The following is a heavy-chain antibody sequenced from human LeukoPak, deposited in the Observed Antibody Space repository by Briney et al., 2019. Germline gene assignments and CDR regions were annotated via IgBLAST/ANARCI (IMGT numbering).Heavy chain of an antibody. J-gene: IGHJ6*03. CDR2: IYYSGST. Sequence: SETLSLTCTVSGGSISSSSYYWGWIRQPPGKGLEWIGSIYYSGSTYYNPSLKSRVTISVDTSKNQFSLKLSSVTAADTAVYYCARDPSHYMDVWGKVTTVTVSS. CDR1: GGSISSSSYY. V-gene: IGHV4-39*07. CDR3: ARDPSHYMDV.